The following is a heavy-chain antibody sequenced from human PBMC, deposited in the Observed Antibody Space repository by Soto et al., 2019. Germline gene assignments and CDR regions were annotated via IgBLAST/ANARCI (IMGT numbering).Heavy chain of an antibody. V-gene: IGHV1-3*01. CDR3: ARDFRGYSGYDPIGEYYYYGMDV. CDR1: GYTFTSYA. CDR2: INAYNGNT. Sequence: GASVKVSCKASGYTFTSYAMHWVRQAPGQRLEWMGWINAYNGNTKYSQKLQGRVTMTTDTSTSTAYMELRSLRSDDTAVYYCARDFRGYSGYDPIGEYYYYGMDVWGQGTTVTVSS. J-gene: IGHJ6*02. D-gene: IGHD5-12*01.